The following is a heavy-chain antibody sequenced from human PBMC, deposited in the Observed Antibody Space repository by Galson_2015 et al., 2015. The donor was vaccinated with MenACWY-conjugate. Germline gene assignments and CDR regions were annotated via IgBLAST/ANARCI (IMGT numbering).Heavy chain of an antibody. J-gene: IGHJ4*02. D-gene: IGHD3-10*01. CDR3: ARDSNVLLWFGELFPLDY. CDR2: IKQDGSEK. Sequence: SLRLSCAASGFTFSSYWMSWVRQAPGKGLEWVANIKQDGSEKYYVDSVKGRFTISRDNAKNSLYLQMNSLRAEDTAVYYCARDSNVLLWFGELFPLDYWGQGTLVTVSS. V-gene: IGHV3-7*03. CDR1: GFTFSSYW.